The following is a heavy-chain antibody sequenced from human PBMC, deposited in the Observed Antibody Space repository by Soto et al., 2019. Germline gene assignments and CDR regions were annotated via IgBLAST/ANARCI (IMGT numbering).Heavy chain of an antibody. D-gene: IGHD3-22*01. CDR3: AKVGRYYYEMRGAFDI. CDR1: GFTFSSYA. J-gene: IGHJ3*02. Sequence: EVQLLESGGGLVQPGGSLRLSCAASGFTFSSYAMTWVRQAPGKGLEWVSAISGSGGSTYYADSVKGRFTISRDNSKNTLYLQMNNLKAEDTAVYYCAKVGRYYYEMRGAFDIWGQGTMVTVSS. CDR2: ISGSGGST. V-gene: IGHV3-23*01.